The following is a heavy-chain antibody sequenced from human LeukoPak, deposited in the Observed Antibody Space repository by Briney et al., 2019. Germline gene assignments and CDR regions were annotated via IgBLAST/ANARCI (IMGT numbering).Heavy chain of an antibody. D-gene: IGHD2-21*01. CDR1: GYTFTASH. Sequence: ASVKVSCKASGYTFTASHIHWVRQAPGQGLEWMGWINPNSGGTNYVQKFQGRVTMTRDTSISTAYMELSSLISDDTAVYYCAGGPWSCAPMDVCAFDIWGQGTMVTVS. CDR3: AGGPWSCAPMDVCAFDI. V-gene: IGHV1-2*02. CDR2: INPNSGGT. J-gene: IGHJ3*02.